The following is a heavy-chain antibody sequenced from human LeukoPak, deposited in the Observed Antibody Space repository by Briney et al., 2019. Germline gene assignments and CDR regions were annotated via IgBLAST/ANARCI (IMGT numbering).Heavy chain of an antibody. CDR1: GFTVSSNY. V-gene: IGHV3-53*01. J-gene: IGHJ4*02. D-gene: IGHD1-26*01. Sequence: GGTLRLSCAASGFTVSSNYMSWVRQAPGKGLEWVSVLYDDGSTYYADSVKGRFTISRDNSKNTLYLQMNSLRAEDTAVYYCARGDRGYFDYWGQGTLVTVSS. CDR2: LYDDGST. CDR3: ARGDRGYFDY.